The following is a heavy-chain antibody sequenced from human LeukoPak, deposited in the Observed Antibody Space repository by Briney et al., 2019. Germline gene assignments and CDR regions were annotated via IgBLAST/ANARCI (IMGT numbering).Heavy chain of an antibody. CDR1: GFTFSSYA. Sequence: GGSLRLSCAASGFTFSSYAMSWVRQAPGKGLEWVSVVSGGGGSTYYADSVKGRFTISRDNSKNTLYLQMNSLRAEDTAVYDCARVAFCSGGTCYKYFDYWGQGTLVTVSS. D-gene: IGHD2-15*01. V-gene: IGHV3-23*01. CDR2: VSGGGGST. CDR3: ARVAFCSGGTCYKYFDY. J-gene: IGHJ4*02.